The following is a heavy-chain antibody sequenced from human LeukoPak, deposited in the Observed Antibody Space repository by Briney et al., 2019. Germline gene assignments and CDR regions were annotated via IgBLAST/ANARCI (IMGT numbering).Heavy chain of an antibody. CDR1: GFRFSAYW. J-gene: IGHJ4*02. D-gene: IGHD6-6*01. CDR3: ARGGYSGSYYRFS. CDR2: ISKDGSDT. Sequence: PGGSLRFSCAASGFRFSAYWMHWVRQGPGKGSEWLSRISKDGSDTVYADSAKGRFTASRDNAKNTVYLQVTNLRPEDTAVYFCARGGYSGSYYRFSWGQGTLVTVAS. V-gene: IGHV3-74*01.